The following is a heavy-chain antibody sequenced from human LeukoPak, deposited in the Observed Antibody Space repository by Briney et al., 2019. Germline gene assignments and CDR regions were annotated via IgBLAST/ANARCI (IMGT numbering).Heavy chain of an antibody. Sequence: PGGSLRLSCAASGFTFSSYGMHWVRQAPGKGLGWVAGIWYDGSNKYYADSVKGRFTISRDNSKNTLYLQMNSLRAEDTAVYYCARDELDYGDYRFDYWGQGTLVTVSS. CDR1: GFTFSSYG. CDR3: ARDELDYGDYRFDY. CDR2: IWYDGSNK. D-gene: IGHD4-17*01. J-gene: IGHJ4*02. V-gene: IGHV3-33*01.